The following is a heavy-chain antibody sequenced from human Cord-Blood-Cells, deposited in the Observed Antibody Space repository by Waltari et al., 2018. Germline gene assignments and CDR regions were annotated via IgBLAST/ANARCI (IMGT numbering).Heavy chain of an antibody. J-gene: IGHJ2*01. CDR2: IYYSGST. V-gene: IGHV4-39*01. D-gene: IGHD1-20*01. Sequence: QLQLQESGPGLVKPSETLSRTCTVSGGSISSSSYYWGWIRQPPGKGLEWIGSIYYSGSTYYNPSLKSRVTISVDTSKNQFSLKLSSVTAADTAVYYCASPLTGLWYFDLWGRGTLVTVSS. CDR3: ASPLTGLWYFDL. CDR1: GGSISSSSYY.